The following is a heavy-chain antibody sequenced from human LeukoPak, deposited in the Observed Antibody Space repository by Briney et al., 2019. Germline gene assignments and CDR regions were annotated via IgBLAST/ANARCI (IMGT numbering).Heavy chain of an antibody. D-gene: IGHD6-19*01. J-gene: IGHJ3*02. CDR2: ISSSSSYT. CDR1: GFTFSDYY. Sequence: PGGSLRLSCAASGFTFSDYYMSWIRQAPGKGLEWVSYISSSSSYTNNADSVKGRFTISRDNAKNSLYLQMNSLRAEDTAVYYCARSAYAPYSSGWYSIWGQGTMVTVSS. CDR3: ARSAYAPYSSGWYSI. V-gene: IGHV3-11*06.